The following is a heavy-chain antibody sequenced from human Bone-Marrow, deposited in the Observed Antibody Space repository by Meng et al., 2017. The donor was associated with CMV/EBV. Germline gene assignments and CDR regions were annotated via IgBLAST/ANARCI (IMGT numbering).Heavy chain of an antibody. CDR3: ARIGTTSAFDI. D-gene: IGHD1-7*01. V-gene: IGHV4-59*01. J-gene: IGHJ3*02. CDR2: IYYSGST. Sequence: SETLSLTCAVYGGSFSGYYWSWIRQPPGKGLEWIGYIYYSGSTNYNPSLKSRVTISVDTSKNQFSLKLSSVTAADTAVYYCARIGTTSAFDIWGQGTMVTFSS. CDR1: GGSFSGYY.